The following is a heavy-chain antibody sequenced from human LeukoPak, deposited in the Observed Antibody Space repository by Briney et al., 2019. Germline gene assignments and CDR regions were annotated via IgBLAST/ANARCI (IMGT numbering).Heavy chain of an antibody. CDR2: IYYSGST. D-gene: IGHD5-18*01. V-gene: IGHV4-39*07. CDR1: GGSISSSSYY. J-gene: IGHJ4*02. Sequence: SETLSLTCTVSGGSISSSSYYWGWIRQPPWKGLEWIGSIYYSGSTYYNPSLKSRVTISVDTSKNQFSLKLSSVTAADTAVYYCARALPMVTLSPLYFDYWGQGTLVTVSS. CDR3: ARALPMVTLSPLYFDY.